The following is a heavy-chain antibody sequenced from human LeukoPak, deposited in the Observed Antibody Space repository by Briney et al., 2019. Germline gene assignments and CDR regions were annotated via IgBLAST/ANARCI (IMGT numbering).Heavy chain of an antibody. CDR2: IYYSGST. D-gene: IGHD4-17*01. V-gene: IGHV4-31*03. CDR3: ARGRYGDFDDSFDI. J-gene: IGHJ3*02. CDR1: GGSISSGGYY. Sequence: PSETLSLTCTVSGGSISSGGYYWSWIRQHPGKGLEWIGSIYYSGSTNYNPSLQGRVTISLDTSRNQFSLKLSSVTAADTAVYYCARGRYGDFDDSFDIWGQGTMVTVSS.